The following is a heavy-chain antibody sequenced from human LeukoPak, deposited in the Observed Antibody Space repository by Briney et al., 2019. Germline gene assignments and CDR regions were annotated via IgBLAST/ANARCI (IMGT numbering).Heavy chain of an antibody. Sequence: ASVKVSCKASGYTFTSNYIHWVRQAPGQGLEWMGMIYPRDGSTSYARKFQGRLTMTRGRSTSTIQMELSSLRSEDTALYYCATEPSSLKHFDIWGQGTMVTVSS. CDR2: IYPRDGST. CDR1: GYTFTSNY. V-gene: IGHV1-46*01. J-gene: IGHJ3*02. D-gene: IGHD6-6*01. CDR3: ATEPSSLKHFDI.